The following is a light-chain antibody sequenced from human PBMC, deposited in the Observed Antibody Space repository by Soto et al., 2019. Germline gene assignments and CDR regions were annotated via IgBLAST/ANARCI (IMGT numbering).Light chain of an antibody. Sequence: QSALTQPPSASGSPGQSVTISCTGTSSDVGYYDYVSWYQQHPGKAPKLVIYEVTKRPSGVPDRVSASKSGNTASLTVSGLRAEDEADYYCSSYAGSNNVVFGSGTKVTVL. CDR1: SSDVGYYDY. V-gene: IGLV2-8*01. CDR2: EVT. CDR3: SSYAGSNNVV. J-gene: IGLJ1*01.